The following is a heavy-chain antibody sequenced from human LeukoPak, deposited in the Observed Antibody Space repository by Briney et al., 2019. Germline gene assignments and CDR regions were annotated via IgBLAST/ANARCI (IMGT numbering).Heavy chain of an antibody. CDR3: ARTSARGAQFDY. CDR2: IHASGST. V-gene: IGHV4-4*07. CDR1: GGSISNYY. J-gene: IGHJ4*02. Sequence: SGTLSLTCTVSGGSISNYYWSWLRQPAGMGLERIGRIHASGSTNYNPSLKSRVTMSVDTSNNQFSLNLSSVTAADTAVYYCARTSARGAQFDYWGQGTLVTVSS. D-gene: IGHD3-10*01.